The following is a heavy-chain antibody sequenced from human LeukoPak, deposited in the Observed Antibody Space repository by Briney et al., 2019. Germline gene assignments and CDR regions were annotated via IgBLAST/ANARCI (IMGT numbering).Heavy chain of an antibody. CDR1: GLTFSSYA. CDR2: ISGSGGST. J-gene: IGHJ4*02. D-gene: IGHD3-10*01. V-gene: IGHV3-23*01. CDR3: AKDEHYYGTGSHYPPPGYYDY. Sequence: PGGSLRLSCAASGLTFSSYAMSWVRQAPGKGLEWVSAISGSGGSTYYADSVKGRFTISRDNSKNTLYLQMNSLRAEDTAVYYCAKDEHYYGTGSHYPPPGYYDYWGQGTLVTVSS.